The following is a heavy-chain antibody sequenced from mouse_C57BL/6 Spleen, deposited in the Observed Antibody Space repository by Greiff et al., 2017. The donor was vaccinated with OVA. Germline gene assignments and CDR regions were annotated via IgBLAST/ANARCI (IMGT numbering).Heavy chain of an antibody. V-gene: IGHV5-17*01. J-gene: IGHJ4*01. D-gene: IGHD1-1*01. Sequence: EVQGVESGGGLVKPGGSLKLSCAASGFTFSDYGMHWVRQAPEKGLEWVAYISSGSSTIYYADTVKGRFTISRDNAKNTVFLQMTRLRSEDTAMYYCARNPQIITDAMDYWGQGTSVTVSS. CDR3: ARNPQIITDAMDY. CDR1: GFTFSDYG. CDR2: ISSGSSTI.